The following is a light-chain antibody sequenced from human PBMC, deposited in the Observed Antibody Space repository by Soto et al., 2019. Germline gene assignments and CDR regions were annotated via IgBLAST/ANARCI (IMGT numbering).Light chain of an antibody. CDR3: QQRSSAIT. Sequence: EIVFRXXPXXXXSXXXEXXTLXCRASQSVSSHLAWFQQRPGQAPRLLIYDASNRATGIPARFSGRGSGTDFTLTISSLEPEDFAVYYCQQRSSAITFGQGTRLEI. J-gene: IGKJ5*01. CDR1: QSVSSH. V-gene: IGKV3-11*01. CDR2: DAS.